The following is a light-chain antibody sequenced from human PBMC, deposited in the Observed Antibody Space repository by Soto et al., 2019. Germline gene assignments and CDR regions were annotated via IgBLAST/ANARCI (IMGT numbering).Light chain of an antibody. V-gene: IGKV1-5*03. CDR3: QHYNSYSEA. Sequence: DIQMTQSPSTLSGSVGDRVTITCRASQGISHYLAWYQQKPGKAPKLLIYKASTLKSGVPSRFSGSGSGTEFTLTISSLQPDDFATYYCQHYNSYSEAFGQGTKVDIK. CDR1: QGISHY. CDR2: KAS. J-gene: IGKJ1*01.